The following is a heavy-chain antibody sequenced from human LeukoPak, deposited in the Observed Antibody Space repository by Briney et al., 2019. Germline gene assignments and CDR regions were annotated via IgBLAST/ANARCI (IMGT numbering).Heavy chain of an antibody. CDR3: ARDLYCGGDCYGEIWFDP. CDR1: GYTFTSYA. V-gene: IGHV7-4-1*02. D-gene: IGHD2-21*02. J-gene: IGHJ5*02. Sequence: GASVKVSHKASGYTFTSYAMNWVRQAPGQGLEWMGWINTNTGNPTYAQGFTGRFVFSLDTSVSTAYLQISSLKAEDTAVYYCARDLYCGGDCYGEIWFDPWGQGTLVTVSS. CDR2: INTNTGNP.